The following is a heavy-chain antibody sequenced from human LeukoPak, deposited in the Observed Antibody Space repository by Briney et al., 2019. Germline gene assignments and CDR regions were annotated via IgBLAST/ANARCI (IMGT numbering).Heavy chain of an antibody. CDR2: INPNSGGT. J-gene: IGHJ6*03. D-gene: IGHD2-15*01. V-gene: IGHV1-2*02. CDR1: GYTFTGYY. CDR3: ASNLLAGYYYYMDV. Sequence: ASVKVSCKASGYTFTGYYMHWVRQAPGQGLEWMGWINPNSGGTNYAQKFQDRVTMTRDTSISTAYMELSRLRSDDTAVYYCASNLLAGYYYYMDVWGKGTTVTVSS.